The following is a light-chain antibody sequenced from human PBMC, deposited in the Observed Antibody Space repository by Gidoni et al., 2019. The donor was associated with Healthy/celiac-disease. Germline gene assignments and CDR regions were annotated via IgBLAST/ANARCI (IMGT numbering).Light chain of an antibody. CDR3: QQYDNLPMYT. Sequence: DIQMPQSPSSLSASVGDRVTITCQASQDINNYLNWYQQKPGKAPKLLIYDASNLETGVPSRFSGSGSGTDFTFTISSLQPEDIATYYCQQYDNLPMYTFGQGTKLEIK. CDR1: QDINNY. V-gene: IGKV1-33*01. CDR2: DAS. J-gene: IGKJ2*01.